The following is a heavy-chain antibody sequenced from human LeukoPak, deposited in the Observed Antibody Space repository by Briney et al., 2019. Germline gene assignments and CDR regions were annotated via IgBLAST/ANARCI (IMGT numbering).Heavy chain of an antibody. V-gene: IGHV3-11*05. CDR2: ISSSSSYT. D-gene: IGHD1-26*01. CDR1: GFTFSDYY. CDR3: AKAPSGSYLDY. J-gene: IGHJ4*02. Sequence: GGSLRLSCAASGFTFSDYYMSWIRQAPGKGLEWVSYISSSSSYTNYADSVKGRFTISRDNAKNSLYLQMNSLRAEDTAVYYCAKAPSGSYLDYWGQGTPVTVSS.